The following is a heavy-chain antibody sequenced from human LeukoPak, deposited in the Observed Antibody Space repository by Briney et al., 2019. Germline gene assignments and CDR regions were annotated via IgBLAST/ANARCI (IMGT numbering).Heavy chain of an antibody. J-gene: IGHJ4*02. CDR1: GGSFSGYY. CDR3: ARLYYSDSSGYYYLKVKEIVQDY. V-gene: IGHV4-34*01. CDR2: IDHSGST. D-gene: IGHD3-22*01. Sequence: SGTLSLTCAVYGGSFSGYYWSWIRQLPGKGLEWIGEIDHSGSTNYNPSLKSRVTISLDTSKNQFSLKLSSVTAADTAVYYCARLYYSDSSGYYYLKVKEIVQDYWGQGTLVTVSS.